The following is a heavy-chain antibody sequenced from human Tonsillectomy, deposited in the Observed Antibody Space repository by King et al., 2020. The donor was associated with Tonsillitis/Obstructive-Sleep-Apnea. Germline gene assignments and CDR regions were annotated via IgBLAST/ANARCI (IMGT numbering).Heavy chain of an antibody. CDR1: GGTFSSSA. CDR3: AREVVPAAIGYYFDY. V-gene: IGHV1-69*01. D-gene: IGHD2-2*01. CDR2: IIPIFGTA. J-gene: IGHJ4*02. Sequence: QLVQSGAEVKKPGSSVKVSCKASGGTFSSSAISWGRQAPGQGLECMGGIIPIFGTANYSQQFQGRVTITADESTSTAYMELSSLRSEDTAVYYCAREVVPAAIGYYFDYWGQGTLVTVSS.